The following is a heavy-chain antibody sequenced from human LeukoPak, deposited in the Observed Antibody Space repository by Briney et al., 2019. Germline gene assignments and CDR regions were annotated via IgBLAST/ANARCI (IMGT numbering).Heavy chain of an antibody. CDR1: GYTFTGYY. V-gene: IGHV1-2*02. CDR2: INPNSGGT. Sequence: RASVKVSCKASGYTFTGYYMHWVRQAPGQGLEWMGWINPNSGGTNYAQKLQGRVTMTTDTSTSTAYMELRSLRSDDTAVCYCARGTGPKYYDFWSGYSAYYYYYMDVWGKGTTVTVSS. CDR3: ARGTGPKYYDFWSGYSAYYYYYMDV. D-gene: IGHD3-3*01. J-gene: IGHJ6*03.